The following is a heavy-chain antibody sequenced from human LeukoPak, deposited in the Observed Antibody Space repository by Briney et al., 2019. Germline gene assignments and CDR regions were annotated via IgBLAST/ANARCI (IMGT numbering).Heavy chain of an antibody. CDR3: AARAGIAAAGTSYTAYYYMDV. V-gene: IGHV1-69*05. CDR2: IIPIIGAA. CDR1: VGTFSSYA. J-gene: IGHJ6*03. D-gene: IGHD6-13*01. Sequence: SAKVSSKPSVGTFSSYAISWVRHAPRQGLEWMGGIIPIIGAANYAQKFQGRVTITTDESTSTAYMELSSLRSEDTAVYYCAARAGIAAAGTSYTAYYYMDVWGKGTTVTVSS.